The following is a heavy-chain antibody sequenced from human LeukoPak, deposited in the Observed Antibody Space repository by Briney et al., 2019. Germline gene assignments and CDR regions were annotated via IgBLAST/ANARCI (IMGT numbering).Heavy chain of an antibody. Sequence: SETLSLTCTVSGGSISSSSYYWDWIRQPPGERLEWIGSIYYSGGTYYNPSLKSRVTISVDTSKNQFSLKLSSVTAADTAVYYCARAPLSGAPYYYYYYMDVWGKGTTVTVSS. CDR2: IYYSGGT. CDR3: ARAPLSGAPYYYYYYMDV. J-gene: IGHJ6*03. D-gene: IGHD2/OR15-2a*01. V-gene: IGHV4-39*01. CDR1: GGSISSSSYY.